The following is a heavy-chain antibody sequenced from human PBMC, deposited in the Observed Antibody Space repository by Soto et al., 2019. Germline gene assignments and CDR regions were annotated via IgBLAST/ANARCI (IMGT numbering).Heavy chain of an antibody. J-gene: IGHJ6*02. Sequence: GESLKTPLKGSGYSFTSYWIGWVRQRPGKGLEGMGIIYPGDSDTRYSPSFQGQVTISADKSISTAYLQWSSLKASDTAMYYCARHVGTMVRGVRYYYYGMDVWGQGTTVTVSS. CDR2: IYPGDSDT. V-gene: IGHV5-51*01. CDR3: ARHVGTMVRGVRYYYYGMDV. CDR1: GYSFTSYW. D-gene: IGHD3-10*01.